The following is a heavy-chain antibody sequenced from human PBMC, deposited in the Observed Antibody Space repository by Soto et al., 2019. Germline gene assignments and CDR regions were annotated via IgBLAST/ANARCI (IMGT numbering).Heavy chain of an antibody. V-gene: IGHV4-59*01. CDR2: IYYSGST. J-gene: IGHJ3*02. Sequence: PSETLSLTCTVSGGSISSYYWSWIRQPPGKGLEWIGYIYYSGSTNYNPSLKSRVTITVDTSKNQFSLKLSSVTAADTAVYYCARVDHYYYDSSGYSGSAFDIWGQGTMVTVSS. D-gene: IGHD3-22*01. CDR3: ARVDHYYYDSSGYSGSAFDI. CDR1: GGSISSYY.